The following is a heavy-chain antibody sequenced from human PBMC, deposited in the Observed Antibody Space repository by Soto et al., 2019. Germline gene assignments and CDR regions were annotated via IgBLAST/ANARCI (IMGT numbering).Heavy chain of an antibody. D-gene: IGHD6-19*01. CDR3: ARDRGWSLFDY. J-gene: IGHJ4*02. Sequence: GGSLRLSCAASGFTFSDYYMSWIRQAPGKGLEWVSYISSSSSYTNYADSVKGRFTISRDNAKNTLYLQMNSLRAEDTAVYYCARDRGWSLFDYWGQGTLVTVSS. V-gene: IGHV3-11*06. CDR2: ISSSSSYT. CDR1: GFTFSDYY.